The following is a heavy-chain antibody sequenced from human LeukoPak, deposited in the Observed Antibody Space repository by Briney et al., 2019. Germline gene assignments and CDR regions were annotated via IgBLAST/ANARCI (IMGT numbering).Heavy chain of an antibody. CDR3: ARGNYCGSTSCALDY. CDR2: IYPGDSDT. D-gene: IGHD2-2*01. CDR1: GYRFASYW. V-gene: IGHV5-51*01. Sequence: GESLKISCEGSGYRFASYWIGWVRQMPGKGLEWMGIIYPGDSDTRYSPSFQGQVTISADKSIATAYLQWSSLKASDTAIYYCARGNYCGSTSCALDYWGQGTLVTVSS. J-gene: IGHJ4*02.